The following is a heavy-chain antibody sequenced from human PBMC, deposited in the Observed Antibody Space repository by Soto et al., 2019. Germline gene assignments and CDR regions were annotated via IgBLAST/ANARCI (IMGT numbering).Heavy chain of an antibody. CDR1: GGTFSSYA. J-gene: IGHJ6*02. V-gene: IGHV1-69*13. D-gene: IGHD3-3*01. CDR3: ASPSITIFGVVNIYYYYGMDV. CDR2: IIPIFGTA. Sequence: SVKVSCKASGGTFSSYAISWVRQAPGQGLEWMGGIIPIFGTANYAQKFQGRVTITADESTSTAYMELSSLRSEDTAVYYCASPSITIFGVVNIYYYYGMDVWGQGTTVTVSS.